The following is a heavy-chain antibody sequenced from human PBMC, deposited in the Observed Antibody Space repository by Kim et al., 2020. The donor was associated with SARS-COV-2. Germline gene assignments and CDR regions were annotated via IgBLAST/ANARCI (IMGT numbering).Heavy chain of an antibody. CDR1: GFTFSSYA. D-gene: IGHD5-18*01. Sequence: GGSLRLSCAASGFTFSSYAMHWVRQAPGKGLEWVAVISYDGSNKYYADSVKGRFTISRDNSKNTLYLQMNSLRAEDTAVYYCARFTGRGYSYGTPPYWGQGTLVTVSS. CDR3: ARFTGRGYSYGTPPY. J-gene: IGHJ4*02. V-gene: IGHV3-30*04. CDR2: ISYDGSNK.